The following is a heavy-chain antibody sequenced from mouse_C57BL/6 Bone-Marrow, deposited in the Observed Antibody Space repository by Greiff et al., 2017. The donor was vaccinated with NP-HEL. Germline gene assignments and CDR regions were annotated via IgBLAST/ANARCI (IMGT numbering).Heavy chain of an antibody. CDR1: GFTFSSYA. J-gene: IGHJ3*01. CDR2: ISSGGDYI. Sequence: EVNVVESGEGLVKPGGSLKLSCAASGFTFSSYAMSWVRQTPEKRLEWVAYISSGGDYIYYADTVKGRFTISRDNARNTLYLQMSSLKSEDTAMYYCTRAYGNYPAYWGQGTLVTVSA. D-gene: IGHD2-1*01. CDR3: TRAYGNYPAY. V-gene: IGHV5-9-1*02.